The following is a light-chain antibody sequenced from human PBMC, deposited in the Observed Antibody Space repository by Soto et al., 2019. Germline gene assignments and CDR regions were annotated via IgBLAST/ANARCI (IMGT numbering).Light chain of an antibody. J-gene: IGLJ2*01. V-gene: IGLV4-69*01. Sequence: QLVLTQSPSASASLGASVKLTCTLSSGHSSYAIAWHQQPPEKGPRYLMKLDSDGSHTKGDAIPDRFSGSSSGAERYLTISSLQSEDEADYSCQTWGTGIHVVFGGGTKLTVL. CDR2: LDSDGSH. CDR3: QTWGTGIHVV. CDR1: SGHSSYA.